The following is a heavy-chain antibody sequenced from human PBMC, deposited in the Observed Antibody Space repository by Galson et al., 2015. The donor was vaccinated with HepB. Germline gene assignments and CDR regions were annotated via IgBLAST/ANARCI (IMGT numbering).Heavy chain of an antibody. D-gene: IGHD6-13*01. CDR2: IYSGDNT. Sequence: SLRLSCAASGFTVSSNYTSWVRQAPGRGLECVSVIYSGDNTHYADSVRGRFIISRDNSKNTLYLQMNSLRVEDTAVYYCARGYSRSWYSGLGFWGQGTLVTVSS. J-gene: IGHJ4*02. V-gene: IGHV3-53*01. CDR3: ARGYSRSWYSGLGF. CDR1: GFTVSSNY.